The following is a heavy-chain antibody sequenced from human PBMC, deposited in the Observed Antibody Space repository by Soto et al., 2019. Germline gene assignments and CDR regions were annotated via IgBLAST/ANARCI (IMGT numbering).Heavy chain of an antibody. V-gene: IGHV3-23*01. D-gene: IGHD3-16*01. J-gene: IGHJ6*02. CDR2: ISGNGIRT. Sequence: GGSLRLSCGASGFTFSSYAMTWVRQAPGKGLEWVSSISGNGIRTYYGESVKGRLTISRDNDKNTVYLQMHSLRAEDTAVYYCAKGDLFGGGTIYGMDVGGQGTTVTVSS. CDR3: AKGDLFGGGTIYGMDV. CDR1: GFTFSSYA.